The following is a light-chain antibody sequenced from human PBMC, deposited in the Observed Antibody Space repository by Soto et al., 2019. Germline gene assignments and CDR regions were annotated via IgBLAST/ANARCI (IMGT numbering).Light chain of an antibody. CDR3: QQRNTWPLT. J-gene: IGKJ4*01. CDR1: ESLGKT. CDR2: DVF. Sequence: EIVLTQSPATLSLSPGDRATPSCRASESLGKTLAWYQQKPGQAPRLLIYDVFKRVTGIPARFSGSGSGTDFTLTISSLEPEDFAAYYCQQRNTWPLTFGGGTKVEIK. V-gene: IGKV3-11*01.